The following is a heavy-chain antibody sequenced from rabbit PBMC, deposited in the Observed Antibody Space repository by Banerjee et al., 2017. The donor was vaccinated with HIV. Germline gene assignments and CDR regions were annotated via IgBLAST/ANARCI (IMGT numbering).Heavy chain of an antibody. CDR2: IYTGDGNT. Sequence: QSLEESGGDLVKPGASLTLTCTASGFSFSSSYYMCWVRQAPGKGLEWIACIYTGDGNTYYASWAKGRFTISKTSSTTVTLQMTSLTAADTATYFCARGATYADYGVVEYGMDLWGPGT. V-gene: IGHV1S40*01. CDR3: ARGATYADYGVVEYGMDL. D-gene: IGHD2-1*01. J-gene: IGHJ6*01. CDR1: GFSFSSSYY.